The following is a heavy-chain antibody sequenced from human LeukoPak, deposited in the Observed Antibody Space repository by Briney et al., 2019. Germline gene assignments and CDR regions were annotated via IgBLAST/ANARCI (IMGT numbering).Heavy chain of an antibody. J-gene: IGHJ4*02. CDR2: INHSGST. CDR3: AALRVGPFDY. V-gene: IGHV4-34*01. CDR1: GGSFSGYY. Sequence: SETLSLTCAVYGGSFSGYYWSWIRQPPGKGLEWIGEINHSGSTNYNPSLKSRVTISVDTSKNQFSLKLSSVTAADTAVYYCAALRVGPFDYWGQGTLVAVSS. D-gene: IGHD1-26*01.